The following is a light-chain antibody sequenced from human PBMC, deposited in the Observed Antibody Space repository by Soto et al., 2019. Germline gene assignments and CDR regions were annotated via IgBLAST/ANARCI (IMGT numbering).Light chain of an antibody. CDR2: AAS. J-gene: IGKJ1*01. Sequence: DIQMTQSPSTLSAGVGDRVTITCRASQRISTYLNWYQQKPGKAPTLLIYAASSLQSGVSSMFSGGGSGTDFTLTINTLQPEDFATYFCQQCYSSPRTFGQGTKVEIK. CDR3: QQCYSSPRT. V-gene: IGKV1-39*01. CDR1: QRISTY.